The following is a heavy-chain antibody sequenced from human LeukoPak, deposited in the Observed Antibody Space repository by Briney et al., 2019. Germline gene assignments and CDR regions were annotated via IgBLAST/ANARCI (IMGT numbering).Heavy chain of an antibody. Sequence: GGSLRLSCAASGFTFSSYSMNWVRQAPGKGLGWVSYISSSSSTIYYADSVKGRFTISRDNSKNTLYLQMNSLRAEDTAVYYCAKAPHIVVVIAIPDAFDIWGQGTMVTVSS. V-gene: IGHV3-48*01. CDR3: AKAPHIVVVIAIPDAFDI. D-gene: IGHD2-21*01. CDR2: ISSSSSTI. J-gene: IGHJ3*02. CDR1: GFTFSSYS.